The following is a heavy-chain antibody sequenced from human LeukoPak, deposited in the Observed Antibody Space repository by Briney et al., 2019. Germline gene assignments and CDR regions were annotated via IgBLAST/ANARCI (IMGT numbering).Heavy chain of an antibody. D-gene: IGHD6-19*01. CDR1: GYTFTSYD. CDR3: ARRSQAGGTGIGY. Sequence: ASVKVSCKASGYTFTSYDINWVRQATGQGLEWMGWMNPSSGNTGYAQKFQGRVTMTRSTSISTAYMELSSLRSEDTAVYYCARRSQAGGTGIGYWGQGTLVTVSS. V-gene: IGHV1-8*01. CDR2: MNPSSGNT. J-gene: IGHJ4*02.